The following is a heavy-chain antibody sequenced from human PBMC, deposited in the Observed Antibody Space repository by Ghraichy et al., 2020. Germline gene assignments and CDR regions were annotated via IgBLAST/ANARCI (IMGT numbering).Heavy chain of an antibody. Sequence: GESLNISCAASGFTFSSYAMSWVRQAPGKGLEWVSAISGSGGSTYYADSVKGRFTISRDNSKNTLYLQMNSLRAEDTAVYYCAKAPLYGGSSSWYGRGEYFQHWGQGTLVTVSS. CDR2: ISGSGGST. V-gene: IGHV3-23*01. CDR3: AKAPLYGGSSSWYGRGEYFQH. J-gene: IGHJ1*01. D-gene: IGHD6-13*01. CDR1: GFTFSSYA.